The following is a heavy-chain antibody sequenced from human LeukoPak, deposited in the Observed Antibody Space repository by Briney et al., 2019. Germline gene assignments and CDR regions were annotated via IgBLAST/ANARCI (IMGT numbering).Heavy chain of an antibody. V-gene: IGHV3-33*06. CDR1: GFTFGNFG. Sequence: GGSLRLSCVTSGFTFGNFGMYWVRQTPDKGLEWVAVIWYDGSNDDYADSVKGRFTISRDNSKNTLYLQMNSLRAEDTAVYYCAKGTRFLPYGMDVWGQGTTVTVSS. CDR2: IWYDGSND. J-gene: IGHJ6*02. D-gene: IGHD3-3*01. CDR3: AKGTRFLPYGMDV.